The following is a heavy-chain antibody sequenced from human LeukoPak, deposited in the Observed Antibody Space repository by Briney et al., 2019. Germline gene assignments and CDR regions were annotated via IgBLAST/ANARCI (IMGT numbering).Heavy chain of an antibody. V-gene: IGHV4-34*01. D-gene: IGHD6-6*01. CDR1: GGSFSGYY. J-gene: IGHJ4*02. Sequence: SETLSLTCAVYGGSFSGYYWSWIRQPPGKGLEWMGEINHRGSTNHNPSLKSRVTIPVDTSKTQFSLKRSSVTAADTAVYYCARERGRSSSGTQSHYFDYWGQGTLVTVSS. CDR2: INHRGST. CDR3: ARERGRSSSGTQSHYFDY.